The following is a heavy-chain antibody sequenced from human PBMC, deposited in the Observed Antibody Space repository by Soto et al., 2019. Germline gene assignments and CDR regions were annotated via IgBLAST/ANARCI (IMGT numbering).Heavy chain of an antibody. Sequence: SESLSLTYTYSGGPISSYYRRWIRQPPGKGLEWIVYIYYSGSTYYKPSLKSRVTLSVDTFKNQFSLKLSSVTAADTALYYCAREDGLRYFDWLFGAFDIWGQGTMVT. CDR1: GGPISSYY. V-gene: IGHV4-59*01. CDR3: AREDGLRYFDWLFGAFDI. J-gene: IGHJ3*02. CDR2: IYYSGST. D-gene: IGHD3-9*01.